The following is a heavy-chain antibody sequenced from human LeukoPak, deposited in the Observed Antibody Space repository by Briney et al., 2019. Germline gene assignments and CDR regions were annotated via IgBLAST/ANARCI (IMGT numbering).Heavy chain of an antibody. CDR1: GFIFSNAY. D-gene: IGHD3-10*01. CDR2: IKSQTDGETT. V-gene: IGHV3-15*01. J-gene: IGHJ5*02. CDR3: TTFRGISAP. Sequence: GGSLRLSCPASGFIFSNAYMNWVRQAPGKGLEWVGGIKSQTDGETTDYAAPVKGRFTISRDDSENTVYLQMNSLKTEDTAIYYCTTFRGISAPWGQGTLVTVSS.